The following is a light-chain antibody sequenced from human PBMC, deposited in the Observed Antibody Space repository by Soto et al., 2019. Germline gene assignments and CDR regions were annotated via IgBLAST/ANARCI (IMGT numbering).Light chain of an antibody. V-gene: IGKV3-11*01. CDR2: DAS. J-gene: IGKJ1*01. Sequence: EIVLTQSPATLSLSPGERATLSCWASQSVSSFLAWYQQKPGQAPRLLIYDASHRATGIPARFSGSGSGTDFTLTISSLEPEDFAVYYCQQRSNWPKTFGQGTKVDIK. CDR1: QSVSSF. CDR3: QQRSNWPKT.